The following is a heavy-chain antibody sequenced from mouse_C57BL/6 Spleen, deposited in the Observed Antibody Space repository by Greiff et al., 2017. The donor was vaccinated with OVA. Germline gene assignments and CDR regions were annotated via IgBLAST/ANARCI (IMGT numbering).Heavy chain of an antibody. CDR1: GYSITSGYD. CDR3: ARGSPYFYYAMDY. CDR2: ISYSGST. V-gene: IGHV3-1*01. D-gene: IGHD2-10*01. J-gene: IGHJ4*01. Sequence: EVQLVESGPGMVKPSQSLSLTCTVTGYSITSGYDWHWIRHFPGNKLEWMGYISYSGSTNYNPSLKSRISITHDTSKNHFFLKLNSVTTEDTATYYCARGSPYFYYAMDYWGQGTSVTVSS.